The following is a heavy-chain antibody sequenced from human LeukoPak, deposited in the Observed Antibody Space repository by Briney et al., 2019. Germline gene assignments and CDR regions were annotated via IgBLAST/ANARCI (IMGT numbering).Heavy chain of an antibody. CDR1: GGSISSYY. D-gene: IGHD6-13*01. CDR2: IYYSGST. V-gene: IGHV4-59*12. Sequence: SETLSLTCTVSGGSISSYYWSWIRQPPGKGLEWIGYIYYSGSTNYNPSLKSRVTISVDTSKNHFSLQLNSVTPEDTAVYYCARGWEPYSSSLDSWGQGTLVTVSS. J-gene: IGHJ4*02. CDR3: ARGWEPYSSSLDS.